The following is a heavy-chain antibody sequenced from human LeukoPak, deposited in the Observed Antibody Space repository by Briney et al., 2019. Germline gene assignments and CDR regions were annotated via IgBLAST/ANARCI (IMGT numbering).Heavy chain of an antibody. Sequence: SETLSLTCAVYGGSFSGYYWSWIRQPPGKGLEWIGEINHSGSTNYNPSLKSRVTISVDTSKNQFSLKLSSVTAADTAVYYCARDGESCSSTSCYILFDYWGQGTLVTVSS. D-gene: IGHD2-2*01. CDR3: ARDGESCSSTSCYILFDY. V-gene: IGHV4-34*01. CDR2: INHSGST. J-gene: IGHJ4*02. CDR1: GGSFSGYY.